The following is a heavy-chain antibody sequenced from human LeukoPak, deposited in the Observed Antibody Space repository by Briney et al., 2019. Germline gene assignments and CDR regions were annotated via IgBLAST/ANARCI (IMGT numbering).Heavy chain of an antibody. D-gene: IGHD7-27*01. J-gene: IGHJ3*02. CDR1: GYRFTNYW. CDR2: VYPDDSDI. CDR3: ARQILGTGANEASDI. Sequence: GESLKISCKASGYRFTNYWIAWVRQMPGKGLEWMGIVYPDDSDIRYSPSFQGQVTISVDKSISTAYLQWSSPKASDTALHYCARQILGTGANEASDIWGQGTMVTVSS. V-gene: IGHV5-51*01.